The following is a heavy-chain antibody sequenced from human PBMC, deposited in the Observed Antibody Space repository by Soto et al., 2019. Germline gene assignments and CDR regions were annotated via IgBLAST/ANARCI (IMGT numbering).Heavy chain of an antibody. CDR2: IYYSGST. J-gene: IGHJ5*02. CDR1: GGSISSYY. V-gene: IGHV4-59*01. CDR3: ASTRGKWELPPYNWFDP. D-gene: IGHD1-26*01. Sequence: SSETLSLTCTVSGGSISSYYWSWIRQSPGKGLEWIGYIYYSGSTNYNPSLKSRVTISVDTSKNQFSLKLSSVTAADTAVYYCASTRGKWELPPYNWFDPWGQGTLVTVSS.